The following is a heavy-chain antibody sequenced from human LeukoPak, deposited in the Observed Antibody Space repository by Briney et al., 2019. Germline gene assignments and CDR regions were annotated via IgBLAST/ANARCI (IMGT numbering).Heavy chain of an antibody. CDR3: AKGDIAAAAMGGYYYYGMDV. Sequence: PGGSLRLSCAASGFTLSSYAMSWVRQAPGKGLEWVSAISGSGGSTYYADSVKGRFTISRDNSKNTLYLQMNSLRAEDTAVYYCAKGDIAAAAMGGYYYYGMDVWGQGTTVTVSS. CDR2: ISGSGGST. D-gene: IGHD6-13*01. CDR1: GFTLSSYA. V-gene: IGHV3-23*01. J-gene: IGHJ6*02.